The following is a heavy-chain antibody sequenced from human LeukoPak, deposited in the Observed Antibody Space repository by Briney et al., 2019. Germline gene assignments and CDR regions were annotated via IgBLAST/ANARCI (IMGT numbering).Heavy chain of an antibody. V-gene: IGHV3-33*06. Sequence: PGGSLRLSCAASGFMFSRSDIHWVRQAPGKGLEWVAVIWHDRSDTYGSNKYYADSVKGRFTISRDNSKNTVYLHMNNLRVEDTAVYYCAKDGNCGGDCYGWFDPWGQGALVTVSS. CDR1: GFMFSRSD. J-gene: IGHJ5*02. D-gene: IGHD2-21*02. CDR2: IWHDRSDTYGSNK. CDR3: AKDGNCGGDCYGWFDP.